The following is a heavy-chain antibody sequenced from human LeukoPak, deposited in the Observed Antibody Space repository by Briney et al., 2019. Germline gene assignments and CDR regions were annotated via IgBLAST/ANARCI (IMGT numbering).Heavy chain of an antibody. Sequence: SETLSLICTVSGGSISSYYWSWIRQPPGKGLEWIGYIYYSGSTNYNPSLKSRVTISVDTSKNQFSLKLSSVTAADTAVYYCAREYSSGYYFDYWGQGTLVTVSS. CDR1: GGSISSYY. D-gene: IGHD6-19*01. CDR3: AREYSSGYYFDY. CDR2: IYYSGST. V-gene: IGHV4-59*01. J-gene: IGHJ4*02.